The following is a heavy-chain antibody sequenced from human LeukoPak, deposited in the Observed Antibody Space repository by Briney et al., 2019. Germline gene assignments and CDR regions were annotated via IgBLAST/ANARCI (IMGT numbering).Heavy chain of an antibody. D-gene: IGHD3-10*01. CDR2: ISYDGSNR. CDR1: GFTFSRYG. Sequence: GGSLRLSCAASGFTFSRYGMHWVRQAPDKGLEWVAVISYDGSNRYYADSVKGRFTISRDNSKNTLYLQMNSLRAEDTAVYHCARIYGSGSSKSDNFDYWGQGTLVTVSS. J-gene: IGHJ4*02. CDR3: ARIYGSGSSKSDNFDY. V-gene: IGHV3-30*03.